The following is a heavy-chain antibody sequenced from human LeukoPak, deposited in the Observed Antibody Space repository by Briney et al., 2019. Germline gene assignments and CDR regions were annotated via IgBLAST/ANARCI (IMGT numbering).Heavy chain of an antibody. J-gene: IGHJ5*02. CDR2: IYTSGST. CDR1: GGSISSGSYY. Sequence: SESLSLTCTVSGGSISSGSYYWSWIRQPAGKGLEWIGRIYTSGSTNYNPSLKSRVTISVDTSKNQFSLKLSSVTAADTAVYYCARGKRVAAIANWFDPWGQGTRVTVSS. V-gene: IGHV4-61*02. D-gene: IGHD2-15*01. CDR3: ARGKRVAAIANWFDP.